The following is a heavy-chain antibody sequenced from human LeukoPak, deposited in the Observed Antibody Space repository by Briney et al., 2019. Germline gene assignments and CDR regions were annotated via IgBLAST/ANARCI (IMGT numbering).Heavy chain of an antibody. CDR2: ISGSGGST. CDR1: GFTFSSFG. CDR3: AKAPWDYDILTTYYFDY. D-gene: IGHD3-9*01. V-gene: IGHV3-23*01. Sequence: PLGGSLRLSCAASGFTFSSFGMHWVRQAPGKGLEWVSAISGSGGSTYYADSVKGRFTISRDNSKNTLYLQMNSLRAEDTAVYYCAKAPWDYDILTTYYFDYWGQGTLVTVSS. J-gene: IGHJ4*02.